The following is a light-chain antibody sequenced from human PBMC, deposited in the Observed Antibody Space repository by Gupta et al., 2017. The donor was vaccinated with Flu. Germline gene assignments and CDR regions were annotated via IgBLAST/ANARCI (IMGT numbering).Light chain of an antibody. CDR2: WAS. CDR3: QQYFTSPWT. J-gene: IGKJ1*01. V-gene: IGKV4-1*01. CDR1: RRVLYTSNNKNT. Sequence: DIVMTQSPDSLAVSLGERATINCKSSRRVLYTSNNKNTLAWLQQRPGQRPKVIIYWASTRESGVPDRFSGSGSGTDFTLTISGLQAEDVAVYYCQQYFTSPWTFGHGTKVEIK.